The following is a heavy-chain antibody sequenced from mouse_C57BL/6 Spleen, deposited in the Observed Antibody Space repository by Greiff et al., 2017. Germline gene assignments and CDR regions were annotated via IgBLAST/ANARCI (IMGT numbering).Heavy chain of an antibody. J-gene: IGHJ4*01. Sequence: QVQLQQSGAELMKPGASVKLSCKATGYTFTGYWIEGVKQRPGHGLEWIGEILPGSGSTTYNEKFRGKATFTADTSSNTAYMQLSSLTTEDSAIYYCARRYYGSTYYYARDYWGQGTSVTVSS. CDR1: GYTFTGYW. V-gene: IGHV1-9*01. CDR2: ILPGSGST. D-gene: IGHD1-1*01. CDR3: ARRYYGSTYYYARDY.